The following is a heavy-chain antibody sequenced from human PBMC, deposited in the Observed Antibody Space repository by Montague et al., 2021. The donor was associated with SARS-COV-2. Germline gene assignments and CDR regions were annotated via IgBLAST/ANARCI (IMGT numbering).Heavy chain of an antibody. CDR2: IFRSGAT. D-gene: IGHD3-22*01. CDR1: GDSISDYY. CDR3: ARTSRGSRYFYGVGV. J-gene: IGHJ6*02. Sequence: SETLSLTCTVSGDSISDYYWSWIRQPPGMGLEWIGYIFRSGATNYNPPLKSRAIISLDTSKSQFSLRLSSVTAADTAIYYCARTSRGSRYFYGVGVWGQGTTVTVSS. V-gene: IGHV4-59*01.